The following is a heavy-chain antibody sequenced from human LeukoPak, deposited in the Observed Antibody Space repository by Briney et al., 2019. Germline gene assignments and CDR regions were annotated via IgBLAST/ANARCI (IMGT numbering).Heavy chain of an antibody. V-gene: IGHV1-2*02. Sequence: ASVKVSYKASGYTFIDHYFHWVRQAPGQGLEWMGWINSNSGATRYAQKFQGRVDLTRDTSINTAYMELSSLRSDDTAVYYCARDLVIGISGGYYSYMDVWGKGTTVTVAS. CDR1: GYTFIDHY. CDR3: ARDLVIGISGGYYSYMDV. D-gene: IGHD1-14*01. CDR2: INSNSGAT. J-gene: IGHJ6*03.